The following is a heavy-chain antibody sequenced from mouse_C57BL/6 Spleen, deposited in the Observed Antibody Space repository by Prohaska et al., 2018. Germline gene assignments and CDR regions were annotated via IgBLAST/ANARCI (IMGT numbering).Heavy chain of an antibody. D-gene: IGHD2-5*01. CDR2: INPNNGGT. J-gene: IGHJ2*01. Sequence: QSHGKSLEWIGDINPNNGGTSYNQKFKGKATLTVDKSSSTVYMELRSLTSDDSAVYYCARSAYYSNYGGYYFAYWGQGTTLTVSS. V-gene: IGHV1-26*01. CDR3: ARSAYYSNYGGYYFAY.